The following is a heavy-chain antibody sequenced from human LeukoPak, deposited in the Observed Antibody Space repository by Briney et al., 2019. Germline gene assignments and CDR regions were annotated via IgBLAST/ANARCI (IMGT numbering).Heavy chain of an antibody. CDR1: GGTFSSYA. CDR3: ARSSIIAAAGPYYFDY. Sequence: GASVKVSYKASGGTFSSYAISWVRQAPGQGLEWMGGIIPIFGTANYAQKFQGRVTITADKSTSTAYMELSSLRSEDTAVYYCARSSIIAAAGPYYFDYWGQGTLVTVSS. V-gene: IGHV1-69*06. CDR2: IIPIFGTA. D-gene: IGHD6-13*01. J-gene: IGHJ4*02.